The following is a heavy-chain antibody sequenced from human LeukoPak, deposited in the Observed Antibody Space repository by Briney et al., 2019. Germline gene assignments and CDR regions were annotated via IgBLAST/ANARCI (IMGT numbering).Heavy chain of an antibody. CDR3: ARDAKEYYYGSGSYSIRFDY. Sequence: ASVKVSCKASGYTFTNYAMNWVRQAPGQGLEWMGWIHPSTGNPTYAQGFTGRFVFSLDTSVSTTYLQIRGLKAEDTAVYYCARDAKEYYYGSGSYSIRFDYWGQGTLVTVSS. D-gene: IGHD3-10*01. J-gene: IGHJ4*02. CDR1: GYTFTNYA. CDR2: IHPSTGNP. V-gene: IGHV7-4-1*02.